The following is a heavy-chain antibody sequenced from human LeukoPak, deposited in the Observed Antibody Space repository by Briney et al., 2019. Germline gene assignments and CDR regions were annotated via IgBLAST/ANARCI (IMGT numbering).Heavy chain of an antibody. J-gene: IGHJ5*02. Sequence: SETLSLTCAVYGGSFSGYYWSWIRQPPGKGLEWIGEINHSGSTNYNPSLKSRVTISVDTSKNQFSLKLSSVTAADTAVYYCATGATYYCSGGSCYSNTSNWFDPWGQGTLVTVSS. V-gene: IGHV4-34*01. CDR1: GGSFSGYY. CDR3: ATGATYYCSGGSCYSNTSNWFDP. D-gene: IGHD2-15*01. CDR2: INHSGST.